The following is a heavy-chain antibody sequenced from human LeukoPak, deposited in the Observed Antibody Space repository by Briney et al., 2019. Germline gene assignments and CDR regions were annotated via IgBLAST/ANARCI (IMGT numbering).Heavy chain of an antibody. V-gene: IGHV1-18*01. D-gene: IGHD3-3*01. Sequence: ASVKVSCKASGYTCTSYGISWVRQAPGQGLEWMGWISAYNGNTNYAQKLQGRVTMTTDTSTSTAYMELRSLRSDDTAVYYCAREPPPGPTDYDFWSGYYNFESYGMDVWGQGTTVTVSS. J-gene: IGHJ6*02. CDR1: GYTCTSYG. CDR3: AREPPPGPTDYDFWSGYYNFESYGMDV. CDR2: ISAYNGNT.